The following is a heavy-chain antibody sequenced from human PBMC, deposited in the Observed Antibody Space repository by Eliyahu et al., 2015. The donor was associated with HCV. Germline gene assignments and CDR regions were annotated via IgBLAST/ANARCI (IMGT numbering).Heavy chain of an antibody. Sequence: QVQLVQSGAEVKKPGASVKVSCKASGYTFTSYGISWVRQAPGQGLEWMGWISAYNGNTNYAQKLQGRVTMTTDTSTSTAYMELRSLRSDDTAVYYCARDPGGDCSSTSCYDSYYYYGMDVWGQGTTVTVSS. CDR1: GYTFTSYG. CDR3: ARDPGGDCSSTSCYDSYYYYGMDV. J-gene: IGHJ6*02. D-gene: IGHD2-2*01. CDR2: ISAYNGNT. V-gene: IGHV1-18*01.